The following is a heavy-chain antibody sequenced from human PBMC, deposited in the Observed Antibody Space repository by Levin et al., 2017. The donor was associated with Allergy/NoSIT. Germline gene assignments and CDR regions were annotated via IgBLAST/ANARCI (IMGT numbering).Heavy chain of an antibody. CDR3: ASSRPDMSVVVPAAISHNFDY. CDR1: GFTFSSYG. D-gene: IGHD2-2*02. CDR2: ISYDGSNK. V-gene: IGHV3-30*03. J-gene: IGHJ4*02. Sequence: GESLKISCAASGFTFSSYGMHWVRQAPGKGLEWVAVISYDGSNKYYADSVKGRFTISRDNSKNTLYLQMNSLRAEDTAVYYCASSRPDMSVVVPAAISHNFDYWGQGTLVTVSS.